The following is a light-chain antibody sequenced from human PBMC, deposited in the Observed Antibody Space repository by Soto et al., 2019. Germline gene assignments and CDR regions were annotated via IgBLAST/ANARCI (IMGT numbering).Light chain of an antibody. CDR2: EAS. J-gene: IGKJ5*01. V-gene: IGKV3-20*01. Sequence: ENVLTQSPGTLSLSPGERATLSCRASQTVRSNYLAWYQQKPGQTPRLLIYEASSRFTGIPDRFTGSGSGTDFTLTINRLEPEDFAVYYCQQYGSSPRITFGQGTRLEIK. CDR3: QQYGSSPRIT. CDR1: QTVRSNY.